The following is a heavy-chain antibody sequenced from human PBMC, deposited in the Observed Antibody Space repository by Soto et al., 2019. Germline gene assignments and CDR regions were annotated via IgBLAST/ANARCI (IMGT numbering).Heavy chain of an antibody. CDR1: GFTFDNFA. J-gene: IGHJ3*01. CDR2: ISGSGRST. Sequence: EVQLLESGGGVVQPGGSLRLSCEASGFTFDNFAMNWARQPPGKGLEWVSSISGSGRSTYYTDSVKGRFTISRDNAKHTLSLQMNSLRGEDTATYFCVKGDRGDRLGEIWLPDDGFDVWGQGTLVAISS. CDR3: VKGDRGDRLGEIWLPDDGFDV. V-gene: IGHV3-23*01. D-gene: IGHD3-10*01.